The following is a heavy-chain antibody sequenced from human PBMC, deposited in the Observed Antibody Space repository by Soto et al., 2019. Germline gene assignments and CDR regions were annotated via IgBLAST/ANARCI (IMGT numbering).Heavy chain of an antibody. V-gene: IGHV1-46*01. Sequence: QVQLVQSGAEVKKPGASVKVSCKASGYTFTSYYMHWVRQAPGQGLEWMGIINPSGGSTSYAQKFQGRVTMTRDTSTSTVDMELSSLRSEDTAVYYCARETQGGYYFDYWGQGTLVTVSS. CDR2: INPSGGST. CDR1: GYTFTSYY. J-gene: IGHJ4*02. CDR3: ARETQGGYYFDY. D-gene: IGHD3-16*01.